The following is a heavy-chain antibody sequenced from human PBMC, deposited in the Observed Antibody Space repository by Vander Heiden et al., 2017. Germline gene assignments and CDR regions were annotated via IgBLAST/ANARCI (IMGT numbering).Heavy chain of an antibody. CDR2: ISWNSGSI. CDR1: GFTFADYA. V-gene: IGHV3-9*01. J-gene: IGHJ4*02. Sequence: EVQLVESGGGLVQPGRSLRLSCAASGFTFADYAMHWVRQAPGKGLEWVSGISWNSGSIGYADSVKGRFTISRDNAKNSLYLQMNSLRAEDTALYYCAKEAPLGYRTNGVCEYYFDYWGQGTLVTVSS. CDR3: AKEAPLGYRTNGVCEYYFDY. D-gene: IGHD2-8*01.